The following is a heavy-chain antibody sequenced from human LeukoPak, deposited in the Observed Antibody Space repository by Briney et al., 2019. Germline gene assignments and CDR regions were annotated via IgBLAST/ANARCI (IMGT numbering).Heavy chain of an antibody. CDR1: GFAFSRFG. J-gene: IGHJ4*02. Sequence: GGSLRLSCAASGFAFSRFGMNWVRQAPGKGLEWVSYISSTGSPIYYADSVKGRFTISRDNAKNSLYLQMNSLRDDDTAVYYCAQKGGTDYWGQGTLVTVSS. CDR2: ISSTGSPI. D-gene: IGHD2-15*01. V-gene: IGHV3-48*02. CDR3: AQKGGTDY.